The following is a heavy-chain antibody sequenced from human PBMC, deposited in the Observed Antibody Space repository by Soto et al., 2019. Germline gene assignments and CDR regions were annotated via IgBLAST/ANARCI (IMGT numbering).Heavy chain of an antibody. CDR3: ARDDDFWSGPRDPYYYYYMDV. D-gene: IGHD3-3*01. CDR1: GGTFSSYA. CDR2: IIPILGIA. J-gene: IGHJ6*03. Sequence: SVKVSCKASGGTFSSYAISWVRQAPGQGLEWMGGIIPILGIANYAQKFQGRVTITADKSTSTAYMELSSLRSEDTAVYYCARDDDFWSGPRDPYYYYYMDVWGKGTTVTVSS. V-gene: IGHV1-69*10.